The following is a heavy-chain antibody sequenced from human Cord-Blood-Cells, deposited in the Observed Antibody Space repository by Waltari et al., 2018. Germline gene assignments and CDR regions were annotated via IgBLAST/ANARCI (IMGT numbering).Heavy chain of an antibody. Sequence: QLQLQESGPGLVKPSETLSLTCTVSGGSIRSSSYYWGWIRQPPGKGLEWIGRIYYSGSTYYSPSLTSRVTIAVYTSKNQFSLKLSSVTAADTAVYYCARRDIVGATDYWGQEPWSPSPQ. V-gene: IGHV4-39*01. J-gene: IGHJ4*01. D-gene: IGHD1-26*01. CDR1: GGSIRSSSYY. CDR2: IYYSGST. CDR3: ARRDIVGATDY.